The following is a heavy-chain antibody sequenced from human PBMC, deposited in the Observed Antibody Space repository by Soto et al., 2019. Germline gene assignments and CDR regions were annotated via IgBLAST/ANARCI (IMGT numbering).Heavy chain of an antibody. CDR3: ALEPTGTAGFDY. D-gene: IGHD2-21*02. CDR1: GHTFTGHH. Sequence: ASVNVSSKASGHTFTGHHMHWVRQAPGQGLEWMGLIDLDIGDTKYAQKFQGRVTSTSDTSITTAYMELRGLRSDDTAVYYCALEPTGTAGFDYWGQGTLVTVSS. CDR2: IDLDIGDT. J-gene: IGHJ4*02. V-gene: IGHV1-2*02.